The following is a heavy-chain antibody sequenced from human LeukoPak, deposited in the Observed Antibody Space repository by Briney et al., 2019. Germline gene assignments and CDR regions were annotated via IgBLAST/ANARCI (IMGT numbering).Heavy chain of an antibody. Sequence: QPGDSLRPSCAASGFTFSNYVITCVRQAPGKGLELVSIVSPRGDSTYYVASVKGRLTIYADSYKHTLLLQMRSLSDGDTAEYCCAEEPYDCSTTNVLDMDFALWGRGTLVTVSS. J-gene: IGHJ2*01. CDR2: VSPRGDST. V-gene: IGHV3-23*01. CDR1: GFTFSNYV. D-gene: IGHD2-2*01. CDR3: AEEPYDCSTTNVLDMDFAL.